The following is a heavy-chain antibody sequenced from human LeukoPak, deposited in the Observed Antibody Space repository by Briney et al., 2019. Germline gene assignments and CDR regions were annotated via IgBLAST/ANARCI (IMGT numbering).Heavy chain of an antibody. J-gene: IGHJ4*02. CDR1: GFTFSSYW. CDR2: IKQDGSEI. Sequence: GGSLRLSCAASGFTFSSYWMSWVRQAPGKGLEWVANIKQDGSEIYYVDSVKGRFTISRDNAKNSLYLQMKSLRAEDTAVYYCARWDGYNSPFDYWGQGTLVTVSS. CDR3: ARWDGYNSPFDY. D-gene: IGHD5-24*01. V-gene: IGHV3-7*04.